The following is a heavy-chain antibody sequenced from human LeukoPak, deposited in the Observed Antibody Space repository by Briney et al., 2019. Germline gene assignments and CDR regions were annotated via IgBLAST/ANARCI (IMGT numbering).Heavy chain of an antibody. CDR1: GGSISSSSYY. J-gene: IGHJ4*02. V-gene: IGHV4-39*01. CDR2: IYYSGST. D-gene: IGHD2-2*01. Sequence: SETLSLACTVSGGSISSSSYYWGWIRQPPGKGLEWIGSIYYSGSTYYNPSLKSRVTISVDTSKNQFSLKLSSVTAADTAVYYRARHLGYCSSTSCYADKVDYWGQGTLVTVSS. CDR3: ARHLGYCSSTSCYADKVDY.